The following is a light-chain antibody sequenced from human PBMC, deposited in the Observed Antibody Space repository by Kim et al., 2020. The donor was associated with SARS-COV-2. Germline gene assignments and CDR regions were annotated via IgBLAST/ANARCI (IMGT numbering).Light chain of an antibody. CDR2: DVR. V-gene: IGLV2-14*03. CDR3: SSYTSTSTYV. CDR1: SSDVGGFNY. Sequence: QSALTQPASVSGSPGQSITISCTGTSSDVGGFNYVSWYQQHPGKAPKLMIYDVRKRFSGVSDRFSGSKSGNTASLTISGLQPEDEADYYCSSYTSTSTYVFATGTQLTVL. J-gene: IGLJ1*01.